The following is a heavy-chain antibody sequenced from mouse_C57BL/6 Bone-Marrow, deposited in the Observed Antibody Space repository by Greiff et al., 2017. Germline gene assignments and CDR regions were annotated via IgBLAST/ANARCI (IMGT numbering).Heavy chain of an antibody. J-gene: IGHJ2*01. Sequence: EVKLLESGGGLVKPGGSLKLSCAASGFTFSSYAMSWVRQTPGKRLEWVATISDGGSYTYYPDNVKGRFTISRDNAKNNLYLQMSQLKSEDTAMYYCARNWDLDYWGQGTTLTVSS. CDR3: ARNWDLDY. CDR2: ISDGGSYT. CDR1: GFTFSSYA. D-gene: IGHD4-1*01. V-gene: IGHV5-4*03.